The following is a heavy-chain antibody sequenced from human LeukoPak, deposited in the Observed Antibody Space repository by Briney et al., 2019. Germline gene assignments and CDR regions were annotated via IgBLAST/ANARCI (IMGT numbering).Heavy chain of an antibody. CDR2: IIPIFGTA. V-gene: IGHV1-69*01. D-gene: IGHD3-22*01. J-gene: IGHJ6*02. CDR3: ARDISGLEVTPYYYGMDV. Sequence: GSSVKVSCKASGGTFSSYAISWVRQAPGQGLEWMGGIIPIFGTANYAQKFQGRVTITADESTSTAYMELSSLRSEDTGVYYCARDISGLEVTPYYYGMDVWGQGTTVTVSS. CDR1: GGTFSSYA.